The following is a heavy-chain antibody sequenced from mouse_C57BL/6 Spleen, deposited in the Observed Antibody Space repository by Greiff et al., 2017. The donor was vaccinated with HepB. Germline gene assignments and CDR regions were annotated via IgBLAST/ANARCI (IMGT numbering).Heavy chain of an antibody. CDR3: ARYGNYGAMDY. CDR2: INPSSGYT. D-gene: IGHD2-1*01. Sequence: VQLVESGAELARPVASVKMSCKASGYTFTSYTMHWVKQRPGQGLEWIGYINPSSGYTKYNQKFKDKATLTADKSSGTAYMQLSSLTSEDSAVYYCARYGNYGAMDYWGQGTSVTVSS. CDR1: GYTFTSYT. J-gene: IGHJ4*01. V-gene: IGHV1-4*01.